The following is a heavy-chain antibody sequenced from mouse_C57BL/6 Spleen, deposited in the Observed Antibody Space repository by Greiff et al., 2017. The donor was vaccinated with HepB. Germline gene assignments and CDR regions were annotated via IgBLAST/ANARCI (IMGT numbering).Heavy chain of an antibody. CDR2: IYPGDGDT. CDR1: GYAFSSYW. CDR3: ATLTTVVARDY. D-gene: IGHD1-1*01. Sequence: QVQLQQSGAELVKPGASVKISCKASGYAFSSYWMNWVKQRPGKGLEWIGQIYPGDGDTNYNGKFKGKATLTADKSSSTAYMQLSSLTSEDSAVYFCATLTTVVARDYWGQGTTLTVSS. J-gene: IGHJ2*01. V-gene: IGHV1-80*01.